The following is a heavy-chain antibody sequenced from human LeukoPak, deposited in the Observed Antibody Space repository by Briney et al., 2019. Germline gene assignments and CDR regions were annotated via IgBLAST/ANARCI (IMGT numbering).Heavy chain of an antibody. CDR2: FYTSGNT. CDR3: ATSYSSSWSSYDY. V-gene: IGHV4-4*07. CDR1: GGSISDYY. D-gene: IGHD6-13*01. Sequence: SETLSLTCTVSGGSISDYYWTWIRQPAGKGLEWIGRFYTSGNTNYNPSLKSRVTMSVDTSKNQFSLKLSSVTAADTAVYYYATSYSSSWSSYDYWGQGTLVTVSS. J-gene: IGHJ4*02.